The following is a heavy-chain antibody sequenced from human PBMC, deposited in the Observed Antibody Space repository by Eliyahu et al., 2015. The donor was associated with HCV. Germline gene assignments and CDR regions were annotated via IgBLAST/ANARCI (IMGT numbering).Heavy chain of an antibody. J-gene: IGHJ6*03. D-gene: IGHD3-10*01. CDR2: ISWNSRII. CDR1: GFTFEXDD. V-gene: IGHV3-9*01. Sequence: EVQLVESGGGWVQXGRSXRXXCVPSGFTFEXDDIXWVRQAPGKSLEWVSSISWNSRIIDYADSVKGRFTISRDNAQNSVFLQMDSLRVEDTALYYCAKQRGDHYFYMDLWGKGTTVTVS. CDR3: AKQRGDHYFYMDL.